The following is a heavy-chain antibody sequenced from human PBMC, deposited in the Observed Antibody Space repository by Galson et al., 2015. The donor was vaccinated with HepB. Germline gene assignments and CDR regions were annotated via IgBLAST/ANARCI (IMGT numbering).Heavy chain of an antibody. CDR1: GFTFSSYG. CDR3: AKGYCSSTSCHSPHGSDY. D-gene: IGHD2-2*01. Sequence: SLRLSCAASGFTFSSYGMHWVRQAPGKGLEWVAVISYDGSNKYYADSVKGRFTISRDNSKNTLYLQMNSLRAEDTAVYYCAKGYCSSTSCHSPHGSDYWGQGTLVTVSS. V-gene: IGHV3-30*18. CDR2: ISYDGSNK. J-gene: IGHJ4*02.